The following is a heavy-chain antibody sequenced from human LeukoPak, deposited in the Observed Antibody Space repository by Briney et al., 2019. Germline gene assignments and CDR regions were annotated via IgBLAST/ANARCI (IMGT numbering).Heavy chain of an antibody. Sequence: GEPLKISCKGSGYSFNSYWIGWVRQMPGKGLEWMGIIYPGESDTRYSPSFQGQVIISVDKSIGTAYPHWSSLKASDTATYYGARGNTVASFDYWGQGTLVTVPS. D-gene: IGHD5-12*01. CDR1: GYSFNSYW. CDR3: ARGNTVASFDY. V-gene: IGHV5-51*01. CDR2: IYPGESDT. J-gene: IGHJ4*02.